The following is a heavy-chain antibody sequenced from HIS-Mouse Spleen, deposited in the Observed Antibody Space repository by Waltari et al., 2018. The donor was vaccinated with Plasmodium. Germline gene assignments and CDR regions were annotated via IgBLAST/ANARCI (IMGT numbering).Heavy chain of an antibody. J-gene: IGHJ4*02. CDR1: GFTFSSYA. CDR2: ISYDGSNK. CDR3: ARGYCSGGSCYSLDY. Sequence: QVRLVESGGGVVQPGRSLRLSCAASGFTFSSYAMHWVRQAPVISYDGSNKYYADSVKGRFTISRDNSKNTLYLQMNSLRAEDTAVYYCARGYCSGGSCYSLDYWGQGTLVTVSS. D-gene: IGHD2-15*01. V-gene: IGHV3-30*01.